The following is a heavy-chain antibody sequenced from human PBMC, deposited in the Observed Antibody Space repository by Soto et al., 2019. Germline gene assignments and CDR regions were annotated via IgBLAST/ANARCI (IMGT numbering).Heavy chain of an antibody. CDR1: GYTFTSYA. J-gene: IGHJ5*02. V-gene: IGHV1-3*01. D-gene: IGHD6-19*01. Sequence: QVQLVQSGAEVKKPGASVKVSCKASGYTFTSYAMHWVRQAPGQRLEWMGWINAGNGNTKYSQKLQGRVTITRDTSASTAYMELSSLRYEDTAVYYCARGVAGPLHWFDPWGQGTLVTVSS. CDR2: INAGNGNT. CDR3: ARGVAGPLHWFDP.